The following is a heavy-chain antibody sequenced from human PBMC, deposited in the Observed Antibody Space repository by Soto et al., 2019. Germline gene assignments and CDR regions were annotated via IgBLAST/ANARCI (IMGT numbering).Heavy chain of an antibody. CDR1: GYTFTSYG. V-gene: IGHV1-18*01. J-gene: IGHJ4*02. D-gene: IGHD2-2*01. CDR3: AREGCRGTSCSTHYFDY. Sequence: ASVKVSCKASGYTFTSYGISWVRQAPGQGLEWMGWISAYNGNTNYAQKLQGRVTMTTDTSTSTAYMELRSLRSDDTAVYYCAREGCRGTSCSTHYFDYWGQGTLVTVSS. CDR2: ISAYNGNT.